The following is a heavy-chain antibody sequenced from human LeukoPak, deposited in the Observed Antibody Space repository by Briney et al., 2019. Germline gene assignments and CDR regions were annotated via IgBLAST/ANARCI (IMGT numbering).Heavy chain of an antibody. J-gene: IGHJ4*02. CDR1: GFTFSSYA. D-gene: IGHD1-26*01. CDR2: ISSSSYI. Sequence: GGSLRLSCAASGFTFSSYAMSWVRQAPGKGLEWVSSISSSSYIYYADSVKGRFTISRDNAKNSLYLQMNSLRAEDTAVYYCAGIGSWGHDYWGQGTLVTVSS. V-gene: IGHV3-21*01. CDR3: AGIGSWGHDY.